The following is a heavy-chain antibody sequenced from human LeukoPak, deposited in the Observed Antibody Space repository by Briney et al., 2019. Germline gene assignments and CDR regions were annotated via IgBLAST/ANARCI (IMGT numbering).Heavy chain of an antibody. Sequence: SETLSLTCAVSGGSISSSNWWSWVRQPPGKGLEWIGEIYHSGGTNYNPSLKSRVTISVDKSKNQFSLKLNSVTAADTAVYYCRAVIAAAGTTDAFDIWGQGTMVTVSS. CDR1: GGSISSSNW. D-gene: IGHD6-13*01. J-gene: IGHJ3*02. CDR3: RAVIAAAGTTDAFDI. V-gene: IGHV4-4*02. CDR2: IYHSGGT.